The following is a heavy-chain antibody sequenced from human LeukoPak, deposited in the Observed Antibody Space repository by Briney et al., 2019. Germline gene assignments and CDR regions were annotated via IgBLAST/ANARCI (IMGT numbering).Heavy chain of an antibody. CDR1: GFTFSSYG. CDR2: ISGSGGST. D-gene: IGHD1-7*01. J-gene: IGHJ6*03. V-gene: IGHV3-23*01. CDR3: AKRRGLELLYYYYMDV. Sequence: PGGSLRLSCAASGFTFSSYGMHWVRQAPGKGLEWVSGISGSGGSTFYADSVKGRFTISRDNSKNTLYLQMNSLRAEDTAVYYCAKRRGLELLYYYYMDVWGKGTTVTVSS.